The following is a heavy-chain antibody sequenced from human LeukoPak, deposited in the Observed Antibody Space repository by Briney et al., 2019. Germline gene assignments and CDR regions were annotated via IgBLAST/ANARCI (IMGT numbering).Heavy chain of an antibody. Sequence: GGSLRLSCAASGFTFSSYEMNWVPQAPGKGLEWVSYISSSGSTIYYADSVKGRFTISRDNAKNSLYLQINSLRAEDTAVYYCARRAGGSAWYSLVDYWGQGTLVAVSS. CDR2: ISSSGSTI. V-gene: IGHV3-48*03. CDR3: ARRAGGSAWYSLVDY. J-gene: IGHJ4*02. D-gene: IGHD6-19*01. CDR1: GFTFSSYE.